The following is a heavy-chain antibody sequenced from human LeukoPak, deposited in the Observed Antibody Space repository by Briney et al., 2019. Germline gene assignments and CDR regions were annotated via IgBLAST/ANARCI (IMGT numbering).Heavy chain of an antibody. D-gene: IGHD3-3*01. CDR3: ASHESAFFWSGYYTDVWFDP. CDR1: GGTFSSYA. V-gene: IGHV1-69*04. Sequence: SVKVSCKASGGTFSSYAISWVRQAPGQGLEWMGRIIPILGIANYAQKFQGRVTITADESTSTAYMELSSLRSEDTAVYYCASHESAFFWSGYYTDVWFDPWGQGTLVTVSS. J-gene: IGHJ5*02. CDR2: IIPILGIA.